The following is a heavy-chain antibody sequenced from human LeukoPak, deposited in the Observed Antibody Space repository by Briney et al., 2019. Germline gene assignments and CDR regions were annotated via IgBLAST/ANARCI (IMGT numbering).Heavy chain of an antibody. V-gene: IGHV3-74*01. CDR1: GFTFSSYW. J-gene: IGHJ3*02. CDR3: ARALLDLGYCSSTSCPSDAFDI. CDR2: INSDGSST. Sequence: GGSLRLSCAAPGFTFSSYWMHWVRQAPGQGLVWVSRINSDGSSTSYADSVKGRFTISRDNPKNTLYLQMNSLRAEDTAVYYCARALLDLGYCSSTSCPSDAFDIWGQGTMVTVSS. D-gene: IGHD2-2*01.